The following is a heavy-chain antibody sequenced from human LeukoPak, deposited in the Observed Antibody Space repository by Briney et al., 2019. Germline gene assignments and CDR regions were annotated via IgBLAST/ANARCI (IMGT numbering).Heavy chain of an antibody. V-gene: IGHV3-7*01. CDR1: GLTFNRYW. CDR2: IKQDGTET. D-gene: IGHD3-3*01. CDR3: ARDCLGSQFWSGYYLGPDNYFDY. J-gene: IGHJ4*02. Sequence: GGSLRLSCVASGLTFNRYWMSWLRQVPGKGLEWVANIKQDGTETHYVDSVRGRFTISRDNAKSSLYLQMNSLRAEDTAVYYCARDCLGSQFWSGYYLGPDNYFDYWGQGSLVTVSS.